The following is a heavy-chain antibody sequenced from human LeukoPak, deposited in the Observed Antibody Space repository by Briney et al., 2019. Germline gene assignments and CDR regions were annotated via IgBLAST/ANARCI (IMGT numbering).Heavy chain of an antibody. V-gene: IGHV1-69*13. CDR3: VRDGEGVAISVNYWFAP. D-gene: IGHD3-10*01. CDR2: IIPIFGTA. CDR1: GGTFSSYA. Sequence: SVKVSCKASGGTFSSYAISWVRQAPGQGLEWMGGIIPIFGTANYAQKFQGRVTITADESTSTAYMELRSLTSEDTAVYYCVRDGEGVAISVNYWFAPWGQGTLVTVSS. J-gene: IGHJ5*02.